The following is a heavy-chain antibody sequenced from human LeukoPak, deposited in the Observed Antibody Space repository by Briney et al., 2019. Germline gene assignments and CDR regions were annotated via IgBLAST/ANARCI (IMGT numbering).Heavy chain of an antibody. V-gene: IGHV1-58*02. J-gene: IGHJ4*02. CDR1: GFTFTSSA. CDR2: IVVGSGNT. D-gene: IGHD3-10*01. Sequence: GASVKVSCKASGFTFTSSAMQWVRQARGQRLEWIGWIVVGSGNTNYAQKFQERVTITRDMSTSTAYMELSSLGSEDTAVYYCAAYHYYGSGYDCWGQGTLVTVSS. CDR3: AAYHYYGSGYDC.